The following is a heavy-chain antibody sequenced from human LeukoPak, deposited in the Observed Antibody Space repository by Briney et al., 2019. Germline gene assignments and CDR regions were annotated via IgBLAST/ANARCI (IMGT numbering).Heavy chain of an antibody. CDR2: IWYDGSNK. D-gene: IGHD3-22*01. V-gene: IGHV3-33*01. CDR1: GFTFSSYG. Sequence: GGSLRLSCAASGFTFSSYGMHWVRQAPGKGLEWVAVIWYDGSNKYYADSVKGRFTISRDNSKNTLYLQMNSLRAEDTAVYYCARGPANYYDSSGYATGFDYWGQGTLVTVSS. J-gene: IGHJ4*02. CDR3: ARGPANYYDSSGYATGFDY.